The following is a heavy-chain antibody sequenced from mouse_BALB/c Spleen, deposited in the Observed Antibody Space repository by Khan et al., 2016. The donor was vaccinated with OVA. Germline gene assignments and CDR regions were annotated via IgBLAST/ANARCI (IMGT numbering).Heavy chain of an antibody. Sequence: EVELVESGPGLVKPSQSLSLTCTVTGYSINSEYAWNWIRQFPGNKLEWMGYINYSGNTRFNPSLKSRTSITRDPSKNQFFLQLNSVTTEDTATYYCARKDYYDYDPFPYWGQGTLVTVSA. D-gene: IGHD2-4*01. J-gene: IGHJ3*01. CDR3: ARKDYYDYDPFPY. CDR2: INYSGNT. CDR1: GYSINSEYA. V-gene: IGHV3-2*02.